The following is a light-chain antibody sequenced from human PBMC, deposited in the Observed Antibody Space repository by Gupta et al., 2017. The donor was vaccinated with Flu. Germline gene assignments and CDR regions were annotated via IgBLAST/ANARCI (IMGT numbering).Light chain of an antibody. CDR3: QSGDNSGADGG. CDR2: NDT. J-gene: IGLJ3*02. V-gene: IGLV3-25*03. CDR1: TLASQY. Sequence: SSALPQPPSVSVSPGQTATLTCSGDTLASQYTYWYQQKPGQAPVWGIWNDTERPSGIPERVSAYNSGTAAKWKISGVQAEDEAADECQSGDNSGADGGFGGGTKLTVL.